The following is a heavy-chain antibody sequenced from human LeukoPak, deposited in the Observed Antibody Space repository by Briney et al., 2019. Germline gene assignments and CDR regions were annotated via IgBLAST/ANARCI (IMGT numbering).Heavy chain of an antibody. Sequence: PGGSLRLSCAASGFTFSSYAMHWVRQAPGKGLEWVSGIGWNSDTIGYADSVKGRFTISRDDAKNSLYLQMNSLRPEDTALYYCAKDSGSYPRGFDSWGQGTLVTVSS. CDR2: IGWNSDTI. J-gene: IGHJ4*02. CDR3: AKDSGSYPRGFDS. CDR1: GFTFSSYA. D-gene: IGHD1-26*01. V-gene: IGHV3-9*01.